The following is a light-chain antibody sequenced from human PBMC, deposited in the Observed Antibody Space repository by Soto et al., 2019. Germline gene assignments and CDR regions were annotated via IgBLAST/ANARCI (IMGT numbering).Light chain of an antibody. CDR1: QDISNY. CDR3: QHYNGFPIT. Sequence: DIQMNQSPSSLSASVGDRVTITCQASQDISNYLNWYQQKPGKAPKLLIYDASNLETGVPSRFSGSGSGTDFTFTINNLQPEDIGTYYCQHYNGFPITFGQGTRLEIK. CDR2: DAS. V-gene: IGKV1-33*01. J-gene: IGKJ5*01.